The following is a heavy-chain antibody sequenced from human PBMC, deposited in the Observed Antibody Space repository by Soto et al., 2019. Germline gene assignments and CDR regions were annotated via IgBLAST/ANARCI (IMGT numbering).Heavy chain of an antibody. D-gene: IGHD6-13*01. CDR3: ARGYSSSWTVLYYGMDV. CDR1: GGTFSSYA. Sequence: SVKVSCKASGGTFSSYAISWVRQAPGQGLEWMGGIIPIFGTANYAQKFQGRVTITADKSTSTAYMELSSLRSEDTAVYYCARGYSSSWTVLYYGMDVWGQGTTVTVS. CDR2: IIPIFGTA. V-gene: IGHV1-69*06. J-gene: IGHJ6*02.